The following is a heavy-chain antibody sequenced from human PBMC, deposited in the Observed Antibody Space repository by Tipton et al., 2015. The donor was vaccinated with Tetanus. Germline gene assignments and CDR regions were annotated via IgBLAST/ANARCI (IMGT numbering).Heavy chain of an antibody. Sequence: LRLSCTVSGASISSAIYLWGWIRQPPGKGLEWIGSVSFTGNTYYNPSLQSRLSMSGDTSGNMFSLKLSSVTAADTAIYYCARLAMTAVTNDYWGQGTLVTVSS. CDR3: ARLAMTAVTNDY. V-gene: IGHV4-39*01. J-gene: IGHJ4*02. CDR1: GASISSAIYL. CDR2: VSFTGNT. D-gene: IGHD4-11*01.